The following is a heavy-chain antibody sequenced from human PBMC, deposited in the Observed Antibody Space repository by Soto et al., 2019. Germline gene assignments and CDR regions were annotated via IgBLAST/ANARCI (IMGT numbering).Heavy chain of an antibody. J-gene: IGHJ4*02. V-gene: IGHV3-33*06. CDR3: AKLAEMVRGVPLDY. CDR2: IWYDGSNK. CDR1: GFTFSSYG. Sequence: GGSLRLSCAASGFTFSSYGMHWVRQAPGKGLEWVAVIWYDGSNKYYADSVKGRFTISRDNSKNTLYLQMNSLRAEDTAVYYCAKLAEMVRGVPLDYWGQGTLVTVSS. D-gene: IGHD3-10*01.